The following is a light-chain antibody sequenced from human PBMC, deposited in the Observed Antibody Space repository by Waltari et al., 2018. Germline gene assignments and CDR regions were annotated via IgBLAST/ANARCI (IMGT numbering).Light chain of an antibody. CDR3: QQSYRTPLT. J-gene: IGKJ4*01. Sequence: DIQLTQSPSSLSASAGDRVTITCRASQSISNFLNWYQQKPGKAPNLLFYNTSSLQSGVPSRFSGSGSGTDFTLTISSLQPEDFATYFCQQSYRTPLTFGGGTKVEIK. CDR2: NTS. V-gene: IGKV1-39*01. CDR1: QSISNF.